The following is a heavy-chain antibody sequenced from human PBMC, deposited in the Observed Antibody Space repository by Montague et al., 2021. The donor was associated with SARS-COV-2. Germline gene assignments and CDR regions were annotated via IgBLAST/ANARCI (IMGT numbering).Heavy chain of an antibody. CDR2: ICYTGTF. J-gene: IGHJ4*02. V-gene: IGHV4-39*01. CDR3: ARYPTTLTTCH. Sequence: SETLSLTCAVSGDSITGIIHYWVWNRQPPGKDLDGNASICYTGTFYYNPFLKSRVTMSLDTSKIQFSLNLTSVTAAATAVYSCARYPTTLTTCHWGQGSLATVSS. D-gene: IGHD4-17*01. CDR1: GDSITGIIHY.